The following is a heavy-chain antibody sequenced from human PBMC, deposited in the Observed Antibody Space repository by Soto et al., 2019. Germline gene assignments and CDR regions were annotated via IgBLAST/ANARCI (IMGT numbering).Heavy chain of an antibody. J-gene: IGHJ4*02. CDR2: INAGNGDT. D-gene: IGHD3-10*01. V-gene: IGHV1-3*01. Sequence: QVQLVQSGAEVRKPGASVKVSCKASGYTFTNYAMHWVRQAPGQRLEWMGWINAGNGDTKYSEKFQGRVTITRDTSASTAYMDLTSLRSEDTAVYYCARGVGQLDYWGQGTLVTVSS. CDR1: GYTFTNYA. CDR3: ARGVGQLDY.